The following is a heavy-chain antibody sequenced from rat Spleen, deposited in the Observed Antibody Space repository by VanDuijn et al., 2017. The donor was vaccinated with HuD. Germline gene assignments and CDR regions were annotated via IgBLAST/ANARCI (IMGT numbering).Heavy chain of an antibody. CDR1: GFSLTSYH. CDR2: ISHDGVNA. V-gene: IGHV5-25*01. D-gene: IGHD1-7*01. J-gene: IGHJ3*01. Sequence: VQLKESGPGLVQPSQTLSLTCTVSGFSLTSYHVSWVRQAPTKGLEWVASISHDGVNAYYRDSVKGRFTISRDNAKNTLYLQMDSLRSEDTATYYCARHPPYYGIDGDWFAFWGQGTLVTVS. CDR3: ARHPPYYGIDGDWFAF.